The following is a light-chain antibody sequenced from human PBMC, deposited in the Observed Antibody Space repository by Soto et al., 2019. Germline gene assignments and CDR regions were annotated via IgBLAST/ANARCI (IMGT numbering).Light chain of an antibody. CDR1: QSISSW. V-gene: IGKV1-5*03. Sequence: DIQMTQSPSTLSASVGDRVTITCRASQSISSWLAWYQHKPGKAPKLLIYKASSLESGVQSRLSGSGSGTEFTLTIYSLQPDDFAAYYCQQYNAYSSGTFGRGTKVEIK. CDR2: KAS. J-gene: IGKJ1*01. CDR3: QQYNAYSSGT.